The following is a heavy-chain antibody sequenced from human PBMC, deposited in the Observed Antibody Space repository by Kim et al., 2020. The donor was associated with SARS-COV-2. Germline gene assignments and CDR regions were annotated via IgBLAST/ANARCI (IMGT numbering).Heavy chain of an antibody. D-gene: IGHD6-13*01. CDR1: GFTFSSYS. J-gene: IGHJ6*02. Sequence: GGSLRLSCAASGFTFSSYSMNWVRQAPGKGLEWVSSISSSSSYIYYADSVKGRFTISRDNAKNSLYLQMNSLRAEDTAVYYCARDEYRIAAAGYGYYYYGMDVWGQGTTVTVSS. CDR2: ISSSSSYI. CDR3: ARDEYRIAAAGYGYYYYGMDV. V-gene: IGHV3-21*01.